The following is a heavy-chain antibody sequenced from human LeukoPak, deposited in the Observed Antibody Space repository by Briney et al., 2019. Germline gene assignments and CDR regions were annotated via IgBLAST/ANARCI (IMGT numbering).Heavy chain of an antibody. J-gene: IGHJ4*02. CDR2: ISSSGSII. CDR3: ARVGYDSSGRFDY. D-gene: IGHD3-22*01. CDR1: GFTFSDYY. Sequence: GGSLRLSCAASGFTFSDYYMTWVRQAPGKGLEWVSYISSSGSIIYYADSVKGRFIISRDNAKNSLYLQMNSLRAEDTAVYFCARVGYDSSGRFDYWGQGTLVTVSS. V-gene: IGHV3-11*04.